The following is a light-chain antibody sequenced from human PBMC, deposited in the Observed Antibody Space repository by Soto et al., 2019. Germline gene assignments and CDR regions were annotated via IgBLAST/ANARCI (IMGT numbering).Light chain of an antibody. V-gene: IGKV3-15*01. CDR3: QQYNNWLWT. CDR2: GAS. Sequence: EKAIKQSPATMSVSPGERDTLSCRASQNISRNLAWYQQKPGQAPRVLIDGASTRATGIPARFSGSGSGTEFTLTISSLQSEDFAVYYCQQYNNWLWTFGQGTKVEIK. J-gene: IGKJ1*01. CDR1: QNISRN.